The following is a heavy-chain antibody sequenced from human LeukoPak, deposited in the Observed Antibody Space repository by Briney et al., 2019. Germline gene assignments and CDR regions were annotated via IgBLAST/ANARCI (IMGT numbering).Heavy chain of an antibody. CDR2: ISAYNGNT. CDR3: ARVLGRGYSSRLIPNYYYYMDV. D-gene: IGHD6-13*01. CDR1: GYTFTSYG. V-gene: IGHV1-18*01. Sequence: GASVEVSCKASGYTFTSYGISWVRQAPGQGLEWMGWISAYNGNTNYAQKLQGRVTMTTDTSTSTAYMELRSLRSDDTAVYYCARVLGRGYSSRLIPNYYYYMDVWGKGTTVTISS. J-gene: IGHJ6*03.